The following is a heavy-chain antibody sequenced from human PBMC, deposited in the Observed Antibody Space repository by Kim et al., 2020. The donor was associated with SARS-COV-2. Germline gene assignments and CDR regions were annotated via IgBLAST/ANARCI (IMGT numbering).Heavy chain of an antibody. V-gene: IGHV3-30*02. CDR3: AKDQRSSMTHDY. Sequence: YYADAVKGRFTISRDNSKNTLYLQMNSLRAEDTAVYYCAKDQRSSMTHDYWGQGTLVTVSS. J-gene: IGHJ4*02. D-gene: IGHD3-22*01.